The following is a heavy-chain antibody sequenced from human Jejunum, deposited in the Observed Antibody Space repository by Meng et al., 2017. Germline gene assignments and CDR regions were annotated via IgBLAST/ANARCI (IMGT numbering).Heavy chain of an antibody. CDR3: ARDGQQLGRYWLDP. CDR2: IFYSGSN. V-gene: IGHV4-31*03. J-gene: IGHJ5*02. CDR1: GESISSGGSY. D-gene: IGHD1-1*01. Sequence: QVQLQEAGPGLVKPSQHLSLTCSVSGESISSGGSYWTWVRQHPGKGLEWIGYIFYSGSNSYNPSLKSRITIAVDTFKNQFSLTLRSVTAADTAVYYCARDGQQLGRYWLDPWGQGTLVTVSS.